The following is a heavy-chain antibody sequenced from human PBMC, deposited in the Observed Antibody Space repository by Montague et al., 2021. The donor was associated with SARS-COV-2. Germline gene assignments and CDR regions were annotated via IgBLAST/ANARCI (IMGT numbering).Heavy chain of an antibody. CDR1: GFSLSTSGVG. CDR2: IYWDDDK. Sequence: PALVKPTQTLTLTCTFSGFSLSTSGVGVGWIRQPPGKALEWLALIYWDDDKRYSPSLKSRLTITKDISKNQVVLTMTNMDPVDTATYYCAHRRPGSGSYYFDYWGQGTLVTVSS. V-gene: IGHV2-5*02. D-gene: IGHD3-10*01. J-gene: IGHJ4*02. CDR3: AHRRPGSGSYYFDY.